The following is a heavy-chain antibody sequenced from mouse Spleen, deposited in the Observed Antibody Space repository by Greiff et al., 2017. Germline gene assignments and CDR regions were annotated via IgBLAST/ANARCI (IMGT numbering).Heavy chain of an antibody. Sequence: QVQLKQSGAELVRPGASVTLSCKASGYTFTDYEMHWVKQTPVHGLEWIGAIDPETGGTAYNQKFKGKAILTADKSSSTAYMELRSLTSEDSAVYYCTRGEIYYYGSSSDYWGQGTTLTVSS. V-gene: IGHV1-15*01. D-gene: IGHD1-1*01. J-gene: IGHJ2*01. CDR3: TRGEIYYYGSSSDY. CDR2: IDPETGGT. CDR1: GYTFTDYE.